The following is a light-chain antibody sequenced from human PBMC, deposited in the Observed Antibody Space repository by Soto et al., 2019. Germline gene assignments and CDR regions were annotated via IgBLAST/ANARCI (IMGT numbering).Light chain of an antibody. CDR1: QAIRSA. J-gene: IGKJ4*01. CDR3: QQASSFPFT. Sequence: AIQLTQSPSSLSASVGDRVTITCRASQAIRSALGWYQQKPGKVPKLLIYAASTLQTGVPSRFSGSESGTEFTLTISSLQPEDFATYYCQQASSFPFTFGGGTEVQMK. CDR2: AAS. V-gene: IGKV1-13*02.